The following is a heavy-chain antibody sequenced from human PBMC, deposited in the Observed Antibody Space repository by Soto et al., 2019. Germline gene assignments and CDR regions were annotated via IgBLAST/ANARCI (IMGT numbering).Heavy chain of an antibody. V-gene: IGHV1-3*01. Sequence: ASVKVSCKASGYTFTSYAMHWVRQAPGQRLEWMGWINAGNGNTKYSQKFQGRVTITRDTSASTAYMELSSLRSEDTAVYYCARDSLYYDFWSGYPGFYFDYWGQGTLVTVSS. J-gene: IGHJ4*02. D-gene: IGHD3-3*01. CDR1: GYTFTSYA. CDR2: INAGNGNT. CDR3: ARDSLYYDFWSGYPGFYFDY.